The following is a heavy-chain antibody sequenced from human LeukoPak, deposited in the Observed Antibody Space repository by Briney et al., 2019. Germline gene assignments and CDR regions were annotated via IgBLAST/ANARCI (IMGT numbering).Heavy chain of an antibody. Sequence: SETLSLTCTDSGGSITNYYWSWIRQPPGKGLEWIGYIYYSGSTNYNPSLKSRVTISVDTSKNQFSLKLSSVTAADTAVYYCARDHSASVHSNTYAFDIWGQGTMVTVSS. V-gene: IGHV4-59*01. J-gene: IGHJ3*02. CDR1: GGSITNYY. CDR3: ARDHSASVHSNTYAFDI. CDR2: IYYSGST. D-gene: IGHD2/OR15-2a*01.